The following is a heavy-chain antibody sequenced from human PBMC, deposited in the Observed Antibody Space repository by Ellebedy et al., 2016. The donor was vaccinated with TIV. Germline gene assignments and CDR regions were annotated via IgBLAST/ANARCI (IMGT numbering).Heavy chain of an antibody. D-gene: IGHD2-15*01. Sequence: GGSLRLXCVASGFTFPGNAKSWVRQAPGKGLEWVAGISGSGESTYYADSVKGRFTISRDNSKNTLYLQMSSLRAEDMAVYFCARDPHGGYMDVWGKGTTVTVSS. V-gene: IGHV3-23*01. J-gene: IGHJ6*03. CDR3: ARDPHGGYMDV. CDR1: GFTFPGNA. CDR2: ISGSGEST.